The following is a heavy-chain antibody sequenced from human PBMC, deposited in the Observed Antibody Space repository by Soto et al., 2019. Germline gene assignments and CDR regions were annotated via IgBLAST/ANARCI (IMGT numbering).Heavy chain of an antibody. Sequence: GGSLRLSCAASAFTFTSYWMTWVRQAPGKGLEWVAHIKQDGSEKFYVDSVEGRFTISRDNAKNSLYLQMNSLRVEDTAVYYYARVPPPPVGSSYLDYWGQGSLVTVSS. CDR1: AFTFTSYW. J-gene: IGHJ4*02. D-gene: IGHD3-22*01. CDR2: IKQDGSEK. CDR3: ARVPPPPVGSSYLDY. V-gene: IGHV3-7*01.